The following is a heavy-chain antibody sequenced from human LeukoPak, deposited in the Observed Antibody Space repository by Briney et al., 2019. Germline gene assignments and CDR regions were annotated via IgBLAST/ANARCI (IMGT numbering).Heavy chain of an antibody. D-gene: IGHD6-13*01. V-gene: IGHV4-59*12. CDR3: ARDDLHLVRRLGGTTEYYYYYYMDV. J-gene: IGHJ6*03. Sequence: PSETLSLTCTVSGGSISSYYWSWIRQPPGKGLEWIGYIYYSGSTNYNPSLKSRVTILVDTSKNQFSLQLNSVTPEDTAVYYCARDDLHLVRRLGGTTEYYYYYYMDVWGKGTTVTVSS. CDR2: IYYSGST. CDR1: GGSISSYY.